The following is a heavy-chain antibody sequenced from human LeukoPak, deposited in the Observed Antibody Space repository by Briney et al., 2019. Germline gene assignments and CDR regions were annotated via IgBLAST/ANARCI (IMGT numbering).Heavy chain of an antibody. CDR2: IYYSGST. CDR1: GGSISSGGYY. CDR3: ARVGTDYGASVNWFDP. V-gene: IGHV4-31*03. Sequence: SETLSLTCTVSGGSISSGGYYWSWIRQHPGKGLEWIGYIYYSGSTYYNPSLKSRVTISVDTSKNQFSLKLSSVTAADTAVYYCARVGTDYGASVNWFDPWGQGTPVTVSS. D-gene: IGHD4/OR15-4a*01. J-gene: IGHJ5*02.